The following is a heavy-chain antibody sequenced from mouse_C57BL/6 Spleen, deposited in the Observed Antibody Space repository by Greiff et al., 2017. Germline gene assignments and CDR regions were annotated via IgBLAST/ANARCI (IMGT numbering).Heavy chain of an antibody. V-gene: IGHV1-26*01. Sequence: EVQLQQSGPELVKPGASVKISCKASGYTFTDYYMNWVKQSHGQSLEWIGDINPNNGGTSYNQKFKGKATLTGDKSSSTAYMELRSLPSEDSAVYYCARSYGSSDYAMDYWGQGTSVTVSS. CDR2: INPNNGGT. CDR3: ARSYGSSDYAMDY. D-gene: IGHD1-1*01. CDR1: GYTFTDYY. J-gene: IGHJ4*01.